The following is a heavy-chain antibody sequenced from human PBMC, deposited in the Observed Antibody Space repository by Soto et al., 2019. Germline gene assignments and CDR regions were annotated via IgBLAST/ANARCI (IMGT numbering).Heavy chain of an antibody. V-gene: IGHV3-33*01. D-gene: IGHD3-22*01. Sequence: PGGSLSLSCAASGFPFSYYGLHWVRQAPGKGLEWVATVWYDGSKKYYGDSVKGRFTISRDDSKNTLSLQMHSLRAEDTAFYYCARTYYYDSSDNYSGAFFDSWGQGTLVTVSS. J-gene: IGHJ4*02. CDR2: VWYDGSKK. CDR1: GFPFSYYG. CDR3: ARTYYYDSSDNYSGAFFDS.